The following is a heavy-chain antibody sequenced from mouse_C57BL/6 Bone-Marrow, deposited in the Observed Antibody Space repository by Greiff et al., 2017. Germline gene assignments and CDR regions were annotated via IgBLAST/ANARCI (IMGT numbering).Heavy chain of an antibody. CDR3: ARWYPYDYGSIDY. D-gene: IGHD1-1*01. V-gene: IGHV1-82*01. Sequence: QVHVKQSGPELVKPGASVKISCKASGYAFSSSWMNWVQQRPGKGLAWIGRIYPGDGDPNYNGKLKGKATLSEEQYSSTAYRQLSSLTSEDSAVYYCARWYPYDYGSIDYWGQGTTLTVSA. J-gene: IGHJ2*01. CDR1: GYAFSSSW. CDR2: IYPGDGDP.